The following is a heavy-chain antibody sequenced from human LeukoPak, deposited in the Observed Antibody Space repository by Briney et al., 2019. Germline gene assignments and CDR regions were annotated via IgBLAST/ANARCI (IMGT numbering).Heavy chain of an antibody. V-gene: IGHV4-59*01. CDR1: GDFITSYY. Sequence: ASETLSLTCTVSGDFITSYYWSWIRQPPGKGLECIGYIYYTGSTNHNPSLKSRITISVDTSKNQFSLKLSSVTAADTAVYYCAREEGGAVAGTLNYWGQGTLVTVSS. J-gene: IGHJ4*02. CDR3: AREEGGAVAGTLNY. CDR2: IYYTGST. D-gene: IGHD6-19*01.